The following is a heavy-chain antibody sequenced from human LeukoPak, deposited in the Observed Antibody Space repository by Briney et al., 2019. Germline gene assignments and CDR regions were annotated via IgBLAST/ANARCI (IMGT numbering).Heavy chain of an antibody. V-gene: IGHV1-24*01. CDR3: ATDRNGQWLADAFDI. CDR1: GYTLTELS. D-gene: IGHD6-19*01. J-gene: IGHJ3*02. Sequence: GASVKVSCKVSGYTLTELSMHWVRQAPGKGLEWMGGFDPEDGETIYAQKFQGRVTMTEDTSTDTAYMELSSLRSEDTAVYYCATDRNGQWLADAFDIRGQGTMVTVSS. CDR2: FDPEDGET.